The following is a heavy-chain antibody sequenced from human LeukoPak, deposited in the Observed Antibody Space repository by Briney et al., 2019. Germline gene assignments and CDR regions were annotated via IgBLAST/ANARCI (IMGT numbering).Heavy chain of an antibody. J-gene: IGHJ5*02. D-gene: IGHD3-22*01. CDR2: IYYSGST. CDR1: GGSISSYY. CDR3: ARARTMTSFDP. Sequence: SETLSLTCTVSGGSISSYYWSWIRQPPGKGLEWIGYIYYSGSTIYNPSLKSRVTISVDTSKNQFSLKLSSVTAADTAVYYCARARTMTSFDPWGQGTLVTVSS. V-gene: IGHV4-59*01.